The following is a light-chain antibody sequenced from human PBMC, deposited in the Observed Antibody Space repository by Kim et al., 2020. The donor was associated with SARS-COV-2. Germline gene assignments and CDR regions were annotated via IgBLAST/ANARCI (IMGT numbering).Light chain of an antibody. CDR2: YNN. Sequence: SYELTQPPSVSVPPGMTARITCGGNNIGSKNVHWYQQKPGQAPVLVMYYNNDCPSGIPERVSGSNSENTATLTISRVGAGDEADYYCQTWDSNNDHRVLGGGTKLTVL. V-gene: IGLV3-21*04. CDR1: NIGSKN. CDR3: QTWDSNNDHRV. J-gene: IGLJ3*02.